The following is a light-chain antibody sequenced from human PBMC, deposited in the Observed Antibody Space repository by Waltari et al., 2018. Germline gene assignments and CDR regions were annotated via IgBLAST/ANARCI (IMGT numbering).Light chain of an antibody. V-gene: IGKV1-39*01. CDR1: QSINNY. J-gene: IGKJ2*01. CDR2: AAS. Sequence: DIQMTQSPSSLSASVGDRVTITCRASQSINNYLNWYQQKPGKVPNLLIYAASSLHSGVPSRFSGSGSGTDFTLTISSLQADDVATYYCQQSSSTPQDAFGQGTKLEIK. CDR3: QQSSSTPQDA.